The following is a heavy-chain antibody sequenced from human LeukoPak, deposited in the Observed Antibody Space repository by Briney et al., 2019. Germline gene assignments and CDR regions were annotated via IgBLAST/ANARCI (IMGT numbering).Heavy chain of an antibody. CDR2: INSSRSYI. CDR3: ARSFLSIAAAATDY. V-gene: IGHV3-21*01. Sequence: GGSLTLSCAPSGLPFSSYSMNWVRQAPGKGREGVSSINSSRSYIYLAHSVKGRFTISRDNAKNTLYLKMNSLSAEDTAVYYCARSFLSIAAAATDYWGQGTLVTVSS. J-gene: IGHJ4*02. D-gene: IGHD6-13*01. CDR1: GLPFSSYS.